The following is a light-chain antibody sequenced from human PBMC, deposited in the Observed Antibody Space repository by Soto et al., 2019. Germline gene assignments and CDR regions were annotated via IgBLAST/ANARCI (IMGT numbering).Light chain of an antibody. V-gene: IGKV3D-11*01. CDR3: QQRSYWPIT. Sequence: EIVMTQSPATLSVSPGEGVTLSCRASQGIGDTLAWYQQKPGQAPRLLIYDASNTATAVPARFSGSGSGTGFTLTISSLEPEDFAVYYCQQRSYWPITFGQGTRLEIK. CDR2: DAS. CDR1: QGIGDT. J-gene: IGKJ5*01.